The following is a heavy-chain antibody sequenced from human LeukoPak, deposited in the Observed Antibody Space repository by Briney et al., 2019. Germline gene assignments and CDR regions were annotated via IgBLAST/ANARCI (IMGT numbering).Heavy chain of an antibody. CDR3: ARDQIMPTGNWFDP. J-gene: IGHJ5*02. Sequence: TPSQTLSLTCTVSGGSISSGGYYWSWIRQHPGKGLEWIGYIYYSGSTYYNPSLKSRVTISVDTSKNQFSLKLSSVTAADTAVYYCARDQIMPTGNWFDPWGQGTLVTVSS. V-gene: IGHV4-31*03. D-gene: IGHD4-17*01. CDR2: IYYSGST. CDR1: GGSISSGGYY.